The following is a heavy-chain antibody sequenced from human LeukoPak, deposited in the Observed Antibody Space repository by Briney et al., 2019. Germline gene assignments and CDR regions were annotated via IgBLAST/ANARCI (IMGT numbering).Heavy chain of an antibody. V-gene: IGHV3-23*01. J-gene: IGHJ4*02. CDR1: GFTFSTYA. CDR3: ATRAPGRHFDY. CDR2: ISGSGGST. Sequence: GGSLRLSCAASGFTFSTYAMSWVRQAPGKGLEWVSAISGSGGSTYDADSVKGRFTISRDNSKNTLYLQMNSLRAADTAVYYCATRAPGRHFDYWGQGTLVTVSS.